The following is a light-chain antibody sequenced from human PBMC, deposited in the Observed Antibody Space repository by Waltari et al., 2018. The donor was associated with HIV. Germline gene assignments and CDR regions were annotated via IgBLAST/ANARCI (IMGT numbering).Light chain of an antibody. V-gene: IGLV2-11*01. CDR2: DVN. Sequence: QSALTQPRSVSGSPGQSVTISCTGTTSDVGGYNYVSWYQQHPGQAPRLMISDVNKRPSGVPDRVAGSKAGKTASLTISGLQAEDEADYYCCSYAGSYSYVVFGGGTKVTVL. CDR3: CSYAGSYSYVV. CDR1: TSDVGGYNY. J-gene: IGLJ3*02.